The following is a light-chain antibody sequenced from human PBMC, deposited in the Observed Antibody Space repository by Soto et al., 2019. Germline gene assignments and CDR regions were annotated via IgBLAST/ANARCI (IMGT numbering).Light chain of an antibody. Sequence: DIQMTQSPSSLSASVGDRVTITCRASQDIYSFLAWFQQKPGKAPKSLIYAASSVQSGVPSRFSGSGSGTDFTLTISSLQPEDSATYYCQKYHAYPRTFGKGTKVEIK. CDR2: AAS. CDR3: QKYHAYPRT. CDR1: QDIYSF. V-gene: IGKV1-16*01. J-gene: IGKJ1*01.